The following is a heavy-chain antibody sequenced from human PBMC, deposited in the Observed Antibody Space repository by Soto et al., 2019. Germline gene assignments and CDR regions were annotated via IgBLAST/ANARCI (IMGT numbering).Heavy chain of an antibody. J-gene: IGHJ4*02. CDR1: GFTFSNYA. CDR2: INGDGGGNGGST. V-gene: IGHV3-23*01. CDR3: AKRPLTRYLGLDY. D-gene: IGHD3-9*01. Sequence: EVQLLESGGGLVQPGGSLRLSCAASGFTFSNYAMTWVRQAPGKGLEWVSAINGDGGGNGGSTYYADSVKGRFTISRDNSRNTLYLHMNNLRVEDTAVYYCAKRPLTRYLGLDYWGQAALVTVSS.